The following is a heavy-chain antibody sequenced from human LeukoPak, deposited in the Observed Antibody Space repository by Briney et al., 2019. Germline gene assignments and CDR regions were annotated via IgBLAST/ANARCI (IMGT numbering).Heavy chain of an antibody. CDR1: GGSFSGYY. V-gene: IGHV4-34*01. CDR3: ARGGLVVVAATANWFDP. CDR2: INHSGST. J-gene: IGHJ5*02. Sequence: PSETLSLTCAVYGGSFSGYYWSWIGQPPGKRLEWIGEINHSGSTNYNPSLKSRVTISVDTSKNQFSLKLSSVTAADTAVYYCARGGLVVVAATANWFDPWGQGTLVTVSS. D-gene: IGHD2-15*01.